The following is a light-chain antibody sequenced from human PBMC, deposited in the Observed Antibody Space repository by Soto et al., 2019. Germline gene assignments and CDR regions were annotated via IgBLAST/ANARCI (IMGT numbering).Light chain of an antibody. CDR3: QSYDSSLSGVV. J-gene: IGLJ3*02. V-gene: IGLV1-40*01. CDR2: GNI. CDR1: SSNIGEGYE. Sequence: QSVLTQPPSVSGAPGQRVTISCTGNSSNIGEGYELHWYQQVPGTAPRLLIYGNIYRPSGVPDRFSGSKSGTSVSLAITGLQAEDEADYRCQSYDSSLSGVVFGGGTKLTVL.